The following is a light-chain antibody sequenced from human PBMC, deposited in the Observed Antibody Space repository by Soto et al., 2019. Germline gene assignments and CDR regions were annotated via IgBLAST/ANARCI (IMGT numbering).Light chain of an antibody. J-gene: IGLJ1*01. CDR3: QVWDSSSDHYV. CDR1: NIGSKS. V-gene: IGLV3-21*04. CDR2: YDS. Sequence: SYELPQPPSVSVAPGKTARITWGGNNIGSKSVHWYQQKPGQAPVLVIYYDSDRPSGIPERFSGSNSGNTATLTISRVEAGDEADYYCQVWDSSSDHYVFGTGTKLTVL.